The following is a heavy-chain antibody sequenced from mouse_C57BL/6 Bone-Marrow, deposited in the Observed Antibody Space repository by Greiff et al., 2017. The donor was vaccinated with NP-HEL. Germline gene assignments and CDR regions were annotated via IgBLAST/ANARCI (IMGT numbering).Heavy chain of an antibody. CDR2: IDPNSGGT. V-gene: IGHV1-72*01. CDR1: GYTFTSYW. J-gene: IGHJ4*01. Sequence: QVQLQQPGAELVKPGASVKLSCKASGYTFTSYWMHWVKQRPGRGLEWIGRIDPNSGGTKYNEKFKSKATLTVDKPSSTAYMQLSSLTSEDSAVYYCAREGFTTVVESLNAMDYWGQGTSVTVSS. D-gene: IGHD1-1*01. CDR3: AREGFTTVVESLNAMDY.